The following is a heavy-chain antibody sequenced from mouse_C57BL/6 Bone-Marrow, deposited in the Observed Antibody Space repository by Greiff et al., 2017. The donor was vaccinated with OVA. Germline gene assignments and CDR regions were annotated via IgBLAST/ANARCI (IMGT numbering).Heavy chain of an antibody. D-gene: IGHD1-1*01. CDR3: AREGYYGSSYGGYFDY. CDR2: IYPRSGNT. CDR1: GYTFTSYG. J-gene: IGHJ2*01. V-gene: IGHV1-81*01. Sequence: QVQLKQSGAELARPGASVKLSCKASGYTFTSYGISWVKQRTGQGLEWIGEIYPRSGNTYYNEKFKGKATLTADKSSSTAYMELRSLTSEDSAVYFCAREGYYGSSYGGYFDYWGQGTTLTVSS.